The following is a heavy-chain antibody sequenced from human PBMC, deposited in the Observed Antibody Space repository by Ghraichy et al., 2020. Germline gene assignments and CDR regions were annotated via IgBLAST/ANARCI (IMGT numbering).Heavy chain of an antibody. D-gene: IGHD3-22*01. V-gene: IGHV3-48*04. CDR1: GFTFSSYS. CDR2: ISSTSGTM. CDR3: ARYDTQIGWFDP. J-gene: IGHJ5*02. Sequence: GSLRLSCAVSGFTFSSYSMNWVRQAPGKGPEWVSYISSTSGTMYYADSVKGRFTISRDNAKNSLYLQMNSLRAEDTAVYYCARYDTQIGWFDPWGQGTLVTVSS.